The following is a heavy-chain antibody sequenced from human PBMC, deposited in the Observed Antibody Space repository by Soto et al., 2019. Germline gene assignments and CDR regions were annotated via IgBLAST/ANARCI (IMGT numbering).Heavy chain of an antibody. D-gene: IGHD5-12*01. CDR3: AAGGGLPRYY. Sequence: QLQLQESGSGLVKPSQTLSLTCAVSGGSISSGGYSWSWIRQPPGKGLEWIGYIYHSGSTYYNPSLRSRVTISVARSKNQFSLKLSSVPAADTAVYYCAAGGGLPRYYWGQGTLVTVSS. V-gene: IGHV4-30-2*02. J-gene: IGHJ4*02. CDR1: GGSISSGGYS. CDR2: IYHSGST.